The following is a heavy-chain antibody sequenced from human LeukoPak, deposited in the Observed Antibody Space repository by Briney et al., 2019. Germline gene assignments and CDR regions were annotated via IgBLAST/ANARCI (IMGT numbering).Heavy chain of an antibody. CDR3: ARLITSGSYFFDS. Sequence: ETLSLTCTVSPYSISSAYYWGWIRQRPGKGLEWSGRIYRSGNTYYNPSLKSRVTISVDTSKNQLSLNLSSVTAADTAVYSCARLITSGSYFFDSWGQGTLVTVSS. CDR2: IYRSGNT. V-gene: IGHV4-38-2*02. CDR1: PYSISSAYY. J-gene: IGHJ4*02. D-gene: IGHD3-22*01.